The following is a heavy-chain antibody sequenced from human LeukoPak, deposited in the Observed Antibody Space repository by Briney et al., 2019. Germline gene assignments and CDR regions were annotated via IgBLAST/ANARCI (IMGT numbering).Heavy chain of an antibody. J-gene: IGHJ4*02. CDR1: GGSISGYY. Sequence: PSETLSLTCTVSGGSISGYYWSWIRQPPGKGLEWIGYIYYSGSTYYNPSLKSRVTISVDTSKNQFSLKLSSVTAADTAVYYCARDSSGYSSLDYWGQGTLVTVSS. D-gene: IGHD3-22*01. CDR3: ARDSSGYSSLDY. V-gene: IGHV4-59*06. CDR2: IYYSGST.